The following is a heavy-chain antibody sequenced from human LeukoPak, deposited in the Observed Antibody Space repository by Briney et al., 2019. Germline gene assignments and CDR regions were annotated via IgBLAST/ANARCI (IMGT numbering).Heavy chain of an antibody. V-gene: IGHV4-59*11. D-gene: IGHD4-17*01. CDR2: IYNYGST. CDR3: ARDDNADFGVFDY. CDR1: GGSISSHY. J-gene: IGHJ4*02. Sequence: PSETLSLTCTVSGGSISSHYWNWIRQPPGKGLEWIGRIYNYGSTNYNPALKSRVSISVDTSKTQFSLTLNSVTAADTAVYYCARDDNADFGVFDYWGQGILVTVSS.